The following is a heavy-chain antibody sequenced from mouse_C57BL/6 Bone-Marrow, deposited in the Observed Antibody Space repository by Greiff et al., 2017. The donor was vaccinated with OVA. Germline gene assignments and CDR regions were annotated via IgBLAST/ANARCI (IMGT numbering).Heavy chain of an antibody. CDR3: ARDADDGYYWYFDV. D-gene: IGHD2-3*01. CDR2: SRNKANDYTT. Sequence: EVKLVESGGGLVQSGRSLRLSCATSGFTFSDFYMEWVRQAPGKGLEWIAASRNKANDYTTEYSASVKGRFIVSRDTSQSILYLQMNALRAEDTAIYYCARDADDGYYWYFDVWGTGTTVTVSS. V-gene: IGHV7-1*01. J-gene: IGHJ1*03. CDR1: GFTFSDFY.